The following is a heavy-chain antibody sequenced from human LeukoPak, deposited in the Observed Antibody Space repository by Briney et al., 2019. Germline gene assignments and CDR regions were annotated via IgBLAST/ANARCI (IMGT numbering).Heavy chain of an antibody. CDR1: GFTFSSYW. V-gene: IGHV3-7*01. D-gene: IGHD3-22*01. CDR2: INQDESEK. Sequence: GGSLRLSCAASGFTFSSYWMNWVRQAPGKGLEWVANINQDESEKYYVDSVKGRFTISRDNAKNSLYLQMNSLRAEDTAVYYCAREPLLYDSSGYHLPNYFDYWGQGTLVTVSS. J-gene: IGHJ4*02. CDR3: AREPLLYDSSGYHLPNYFDY.